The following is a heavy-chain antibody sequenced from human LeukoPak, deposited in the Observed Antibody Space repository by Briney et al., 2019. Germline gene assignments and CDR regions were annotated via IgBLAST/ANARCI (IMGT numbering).Heavy chain of an antibody. J-gene: IGHJ4*02. CDR2: IRYDGSNK. CDR1: GFSFSDYY. Sequence: GGSLRLSCAASGFSFSDYYMSWIRQAPGKGLEWVAFIRYDGSNKYYADSVKGRFTISRDNSKNTLYLQMNSLRAEDTAVYYCAKVRRGSSGYSDYWGQGTLVTVSS. CDR3: AKVRRGSSGYSDY. D-gene: IGHD3-22*01. V-gene: IGHV3-30*02.